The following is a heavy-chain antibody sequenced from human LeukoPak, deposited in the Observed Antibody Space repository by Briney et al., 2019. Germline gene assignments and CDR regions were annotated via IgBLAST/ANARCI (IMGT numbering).Heavy chain of an antibody. CDR2: IYTSGST. J-gene: IGHJ4*02. D-gene: IGHD2-2*01. Sequence: PSETLSLTCTVSGASISSYYWTWIRQPAGRGLEWIGRIYTSGSTNYNPSLKSRVAMSVDTSKNQFSLKLSSVTAADTAVYYCARLSADSSSSRGFDYWGQGTLVTVSS. CDR1: GASISSYY. V-gene: IGHV4-4*07. CDR3: ARLSADSSSSRGFDY.